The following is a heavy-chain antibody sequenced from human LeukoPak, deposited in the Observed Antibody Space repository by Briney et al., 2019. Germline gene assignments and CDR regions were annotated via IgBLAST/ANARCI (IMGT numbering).Heavy chain of an antibody. D-gene: IGHD4-11*01. Sequence: GGSLRLSCAASGFXFSSYEINWVRQAPGKGLEWVSYISNSGSTIYYADSVKGRFTISRDNAKNSLYLQMNSLRAEDTAVYYCARGGYSNANKFYYYGMDVWGQGTTVTV. V-gene: IGHV3-48*03. CDR2: ISNSGSTI. CDR1: GFXFSSYE. CDR3: ARGGYSNANKFYYYGMDV. J-gene: IGHJ6*02.